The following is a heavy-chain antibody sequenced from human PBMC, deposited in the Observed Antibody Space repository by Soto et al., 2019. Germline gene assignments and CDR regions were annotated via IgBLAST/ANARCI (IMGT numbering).Heavy chain of an antibody. J-gene: IGHJ4*02. CDR3: ARVSSTMVRGVIIHSFDY. CDR1: GYTFTSYD. Sequence: ASVKVSCKASGYTFTSYDINWVRQATGQGLEWMGWMNPNSGNTGYAQKFQGRVTMTRNTSISTAYMELSSLRSEDTAVYYCARVSSTMVRGVIIHSFDYWGQGTLVPVSS. V-gene: IGHV1-8*01. CDR2: MNPNSGNT. D-gene: IGHD3-10*01.